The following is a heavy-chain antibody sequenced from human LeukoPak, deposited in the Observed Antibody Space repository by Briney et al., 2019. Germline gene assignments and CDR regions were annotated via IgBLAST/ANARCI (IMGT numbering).Heavy chain of an antibody. CDR3: ARVKDSSSYHDAFDM. Sequence: GGSLRLSCAASGFTFDDYGMNWVRQALGKGLEWVSGINLNGGSTGYADSVKGRFTISGDNAKNSLYLQMNSLRAEDTALYYCARVKDSSSYHDAFDMWAKGQWSPSLQ. CDR1: GFTFDDYG. CDR2: INLNGGST. V-gene: IGHV3-20*04. D-gene: IGHD6-13*01. J-gene: IGHJ3*02.